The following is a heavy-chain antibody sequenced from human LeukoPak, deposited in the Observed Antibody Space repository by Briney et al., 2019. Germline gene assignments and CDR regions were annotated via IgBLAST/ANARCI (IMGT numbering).Heavy chain of an antibody. CDR1: GFTFSSYA. V-gene: IGHV3-23*01. CDR2: ISGSGGSI. Sequence: GGSLRLSCAASGFTFSSYAMSWVRQAPGKGLEWVSAISGSGGSIYYADSVKGRFTISRDNSKNTLYLQMNSLRAEDTAVYYCAKDRYDSSGMGYFDYWGQGTLVTVSS. D-gene: IGHD3-22*01. CDR3: AKDRYDSSGMGYFDY. J-gene: IGHJ4*02.